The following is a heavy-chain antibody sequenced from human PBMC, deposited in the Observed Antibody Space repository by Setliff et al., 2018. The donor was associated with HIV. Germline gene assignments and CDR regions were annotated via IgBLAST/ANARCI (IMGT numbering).Heavy chain of an antibody. CDR1: GFTFSTYW. CDR2: IRQDGGGA. CDR3: TRCAAGPYCRNSFEY. V-gene: IGHV3-7*03. Sequence: PGGSLRLSCAASGFTFSTYWMSWVRQAPGKGPEWVANIRQDGGGAYYVDSVSGRFTISRDNAKNSLDLEMRYLRGDDTAIYYCTRCAAGPYCRNSFEYWGRGALVTVSS. D-gene: IGHD2-15*01. J-gene: IGHJ4*02.